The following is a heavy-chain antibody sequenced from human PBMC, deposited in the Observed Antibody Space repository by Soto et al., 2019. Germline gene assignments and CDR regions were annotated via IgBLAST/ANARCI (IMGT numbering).Heavy chain of an antibody. CDR1: GYAFTSYG. CDR3: ARAATGSYHSAY. J-gene: IGHJ4*02. D-gene: IGHD3-10*01. CDR2: IAPHSGRT. Sequence: QVQLVQSGPEVKKPGASVRVPCMTSGYAFTSYGVNWVRQAPGQGLEWMGWIAPHSGRTTYLPKFQGRVTITADAATNTAYMELGSLSSDDTGIYFCARAATGSYHSAYWGQGTVVTVSS. V-gene: IGHV1-18*04.